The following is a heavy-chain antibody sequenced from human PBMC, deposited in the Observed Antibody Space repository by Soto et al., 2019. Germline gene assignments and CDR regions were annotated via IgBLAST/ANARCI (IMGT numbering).Heavy chain of an antibody. J-gene: IGHJ5*02. V-gene: IGHV4-31*03. CDR1: GAALNSGNYY. CDR2: IYVTGAV. CDR3: ARLRIATNNYKWFDP. D-gene: IGHD2-21*01. Sequence: SETLSLTCSVSGAALNSGNYYWSWIRRVPGKGLEWIGHIYVTGAVDYNPSLRDRITISQDTSERQFSLNLRLVTAADTAVYYCARLRIATNNYKWFDPWGQGTLVTVS.